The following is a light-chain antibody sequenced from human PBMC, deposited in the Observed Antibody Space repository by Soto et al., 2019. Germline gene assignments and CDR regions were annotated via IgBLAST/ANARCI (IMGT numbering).Light chain of an antibody. CDR3: QQFSSYPRT. J-gene: IGKJ4*01. Sequence: EFVLTQSPGTLSLSPGERATLSCRASQTVRNNYLAWYQQKPGQAPRLLIYDASSRATGIPDRFSGGGSGTDFTLTISRLEPEDFAVYYCQQFSSYPRTFAGGTKVDIK. CDR2: DAS. CDR1: QTVRNNY. V-gene: IGKV3-20*01.